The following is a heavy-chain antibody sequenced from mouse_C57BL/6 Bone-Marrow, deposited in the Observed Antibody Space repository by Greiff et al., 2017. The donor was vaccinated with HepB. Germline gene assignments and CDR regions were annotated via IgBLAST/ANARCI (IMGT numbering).Heavy chain of an antibody. CDR3: ARSRSNYVDWYFDV. V-gene: IGHV1-18*01. J-gene: IGHJ1*03. CDR1: GYTFTDYN. CDR2: INPNNGGT. D-gene: IGHD2-5*01. Sequence: VQLQQSGPELVKPGASVKIPCKASGYTFTDYNMDWVKQSHGESLEWIGDINPNNGGTIYNQKFKGKATLTVDKSSSTAYMELRSLTSEDTAVYYCARSRSNYVDWYFDVWGTGTTVTVSS.